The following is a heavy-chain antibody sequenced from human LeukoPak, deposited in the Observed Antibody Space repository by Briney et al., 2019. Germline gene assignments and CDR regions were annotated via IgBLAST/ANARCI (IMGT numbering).Heavy chain of an antibody. J-gene: IGHJ6*03. Sequence: ASVKVSCKASGYTFTSYDINWVRQATGQGLEWMGWMNPNSGNTGYAQKFQGRATMTRNTSISTAYMELSSLRSEDTAVYYCARTTIFSYYDFWSGYYPYYYYYYMDVWGKGTTVTVSS. CDR2: MNPNSGNT. D-gene: IGHD3-3*01. CDR3: ARTTIFSYYDFWSGYYPYYYYYYMDV. CDR1: GYTFTSYD. V-gene: IGHV1-8*01.